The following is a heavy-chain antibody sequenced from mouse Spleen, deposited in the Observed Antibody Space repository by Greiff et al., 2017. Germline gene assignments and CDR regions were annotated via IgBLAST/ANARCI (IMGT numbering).Heavy chain of an antibody. CDR1: GFTFTDYY. J-gene: IGHJ4*01. Sequence: EVMLVESGGGLVQPGGSLSLSCAASGFTFTDYYMSWVRQPPGKALEWLGFIRNKANGYTTEYSASVKGRFTISRDNSQSILYLQMNALRAEDSATYHCKMRQHCSRLYDVHHGGKGPSVPVL. CDR3: KMRQHCSRLYDVHH. CDR2: IRNKANGYTT. V-gene: IGHV7-3*01. D-gene: IGHD2-1*01.